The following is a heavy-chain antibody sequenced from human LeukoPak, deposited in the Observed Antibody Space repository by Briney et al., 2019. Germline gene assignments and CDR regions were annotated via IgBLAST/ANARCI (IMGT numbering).Heavy chain of an antibody. CDR1: GFTFSSYG. D-gene: IGHD5-18*01. CDR3: ARLDTATDHFDY. CDR2: IWYDGSNK. J-gene: IGHJ4*02. V-gene: IGHV3-33*01. Sequence: GGSLRLSCAASGFTFSSYGMHWVRQAPGKGLEWVAVIWYDGSNKYYADSVKGRFTISRDNSKNTLYLQMNSLRAEDTAVYYCARLDTATDHFDYWGQGTLVTVSS.